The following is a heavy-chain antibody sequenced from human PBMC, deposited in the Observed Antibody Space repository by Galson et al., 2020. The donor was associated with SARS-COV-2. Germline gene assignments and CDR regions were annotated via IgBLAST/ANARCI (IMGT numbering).Heavy chain of an antibody. Sequence: SETLSLTCTVSGGSISSHYWSWIRQPPGKGLEWIGYMYASGSTNYNPSLESRVTMSLDTSKNHFSLNLSSVTAADTAVYYCARGMLYCEGDICYSEYYYYMDVWGKGTTVTVSS. CDR3: ARGMLYCEGDICYSEYYYYMDV. V-gene: IGHV4-59*11. J-gene: IGHJ6*03. D-gene: IGHD2-15*01. CDR1: GGSISSHY. CDR2: MYASGST.